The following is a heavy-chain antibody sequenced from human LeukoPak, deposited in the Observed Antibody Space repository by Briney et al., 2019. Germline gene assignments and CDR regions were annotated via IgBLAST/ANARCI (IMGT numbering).Heavy chain of an antibody. J-gene: IGHJ5*02. Sequence: SETPSLTCTVSGGSISSYYWSWIRQPPGKGLEWIGYIYYSGSTNYNPSLKSRVTISVDTSKNQFSLKLSSVTAADTAVYYCARAPRGEMATIGGWFDPWGQGTLVTVSS. V-gene: IGHV4-59*12. CDR1: GGSISSYY. CDR2: IYYSGST. CDR3: ARAPRGEMATIGGWFDP. D-gene: IGHD5-24*01.